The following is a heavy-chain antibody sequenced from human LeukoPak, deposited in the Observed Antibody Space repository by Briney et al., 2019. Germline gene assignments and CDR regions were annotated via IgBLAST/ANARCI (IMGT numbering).Heavy chain of an antibody. CDR2: IYYSGST. CDR1: SDSICSSY. CDR3: ARGYCSSTICFQYFHH. D-gene: IGHD2-2*01. J-gene: IGHJ1*01. Sequence: PSETLSLTCTVSSDSICSSYWSWIRQPPGKGLEWIGYIYYSGSTNYNPSLKSRVAISVDTSKNQFSLKLNSVTAADTAVYYCARGYCSSTICFQYFHHWGQGTLVTVSP. V-gene: IGHV4-59*01.